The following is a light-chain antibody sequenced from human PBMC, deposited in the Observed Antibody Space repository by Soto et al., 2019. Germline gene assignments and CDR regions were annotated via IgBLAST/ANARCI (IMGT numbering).Light chain of an antibody. CDR3: QQYGSSPYT. CDR2: GAS. V-gene: IGKV3-20*01. Sequence: EIVLTQSPGTLSLSPGERATLSCRASQSVSSSYLAWYQQKPGQAARLLIYGASSRATGIPDRFSGSGSGTDVTLTISRLEPEDFAVYYCQQYGSSPYTFGQGTKLEIK. J-gene: IGKJ2*01. CDR1: QSVSSSY.